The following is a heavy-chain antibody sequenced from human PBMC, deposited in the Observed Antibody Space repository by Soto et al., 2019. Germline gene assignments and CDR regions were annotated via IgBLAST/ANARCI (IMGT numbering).Heavy chain of an antibody. V-gene: IGHV4-30-2*01. CDR2: IYHSGST. CDR3: AGASTTVTTLDY. D-gene: IGHD4-17*01. CDR1: GGSISSGGYS. J-gene: IGHJ4*02. Sequence: QLQLQESGSGLVKPSQTLSLTCAVSGGSISSGGYSWSWIRQPPGKGLEWIGYIYHSGSTYYNPSLQSRVTISADKSKNHFSLKLSSVTAADTAVYECAGASTTVTTLDYWGQGTLVSVSS.